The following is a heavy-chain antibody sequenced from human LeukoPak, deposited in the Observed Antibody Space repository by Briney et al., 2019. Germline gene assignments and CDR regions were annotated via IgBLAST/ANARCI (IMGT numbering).Heavy chain of an antibody. CDR1: GYTFTSYD. CDR3: ARVQLSSSSPGFDY. CDR2: INPNSGGT. V-gene: IGHV1-2*02. J-gene: IGHJ4*02. D-gene: IGHD6-6*01. Sequence: GASVKVSCKASGYTFTSYDINWVRQAPGQGLEWMGWINPNSGGTNYAQKFQGRVTMTRDTSISTAYMELSRLRSDDTAVYYCARVQLSSSSPGFDYWGQGTLVTVSS.